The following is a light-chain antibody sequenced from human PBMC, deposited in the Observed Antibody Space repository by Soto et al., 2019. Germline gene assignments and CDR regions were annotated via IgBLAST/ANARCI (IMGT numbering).Light chain of an antibody. CDR3: SSYAGGHQLWV. CDR2: EVS. Sequence: QSALTQPPSASGSPGQSVTVSCTGSSSDVGAYNFVSWYQQRPGKAPKLMIYEVSKRPSGVPDRFSGAKSGNTASLTVSGLQAEDEADYDCSSYAGGHQLWVFGGGTKLTVL. V-gene: IGLV2-8*01. J-gene: IGLJ3*02. CDR1: SSDVGAYNF.